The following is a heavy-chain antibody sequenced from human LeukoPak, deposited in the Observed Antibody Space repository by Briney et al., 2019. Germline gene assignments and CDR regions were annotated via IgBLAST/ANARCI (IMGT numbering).Heavy chain of an antibody. Sequence: GGSLRLSCAASGFTFSNYGMHWVRQAPGKGREWVAVISYDGSNKNYADSVEGRFTISRDNSKITYLQMNSLRPEDTAVYYCATGGTKTATGRMGYWGQGTLVTVSS. D-gene: IGHD1-1*01. CDR2: ISYDGSNK. J-gene: IGHJ4*02. CDR1: GFTFSNYG. V-gene: IGHV3-30*03. CDR3: ATGGTKTATGRMGY.